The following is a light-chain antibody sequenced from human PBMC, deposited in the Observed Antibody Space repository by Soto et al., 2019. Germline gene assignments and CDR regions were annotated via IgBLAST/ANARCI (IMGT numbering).Light chain of an antibody. Sequence: IQVAQCPSVLSASGGVRDNNTCQSSRHIGRDLNWFQQKPGKAPNLLISDVSNLETGVPSRFSGSGFGTHFMFSICSLRPDDFTTYSCPQYDAIPLTMGGGTKVDIK. J-gene: IGKJ4*01. CDR1: RHIGRD. CDR3: PQYDAIPLT. CDR2: DVS. V-gene: IGKV1-33*01.